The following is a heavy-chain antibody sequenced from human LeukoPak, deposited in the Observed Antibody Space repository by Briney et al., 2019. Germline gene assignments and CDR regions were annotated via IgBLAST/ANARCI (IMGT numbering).Heavy chain of an antibody. Sequence: TLSLTCTVSGGSISSGSYYWSWIRQPAGKGLEWIGRIYTSGSTNYNPSLKSRVSISVDTSKNQFSLKLSSVTAADTAVYYCARDDAAFDYWGQGTLVTVSS. CDR2: IYTSGST. CDR1: GGSISSGSYY. D-gene: IGHD2-2*01. J-gene: IGHJ4*02. CDR3: ARDDAAFDY. V-gene: IGHV4-61*02.